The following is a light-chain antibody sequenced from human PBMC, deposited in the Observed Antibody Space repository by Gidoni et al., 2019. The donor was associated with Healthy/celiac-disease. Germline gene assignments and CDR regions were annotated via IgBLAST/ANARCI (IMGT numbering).Light chain of an antibody. CDR1: QGISSY. Sequence: IQFTHSPSSLSASVGDRVTITCRASQGISSYLAWYQQKPGKAPKLLIYAASTLQSGVPSRCSGSGSGTDFTLTISSLQPEDFATYYCQQLNSYPPMYTFGQGTKLEIK. V-gene: IGKV1-9*01. CDR3: QQLNSYPPMYT. CDR2: AAS. J-gene: IGKJ2*01.